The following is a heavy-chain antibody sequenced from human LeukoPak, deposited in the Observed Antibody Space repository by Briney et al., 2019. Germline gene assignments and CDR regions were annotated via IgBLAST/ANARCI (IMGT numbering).Heavy chain of an antibody. CDR1: GFTFSSYA. V-gene: IGHV3-23*01. D-gene: IGHD1-26*01. Sequence: GGSLRLSCAAPGFTFSSYAMSWVRQAPGKGLEWVSSIGGSDGKTYYTDSVKGRFTISRDISKNTLYLQMNSLRAEDTAIYFCARDMSGSFPNWFDPWGQGTLVTVSS. CDR2: IGGSDGKT. J-gene: IGHJ5*02. CDR3: ARDMSGSFPNWFDP.